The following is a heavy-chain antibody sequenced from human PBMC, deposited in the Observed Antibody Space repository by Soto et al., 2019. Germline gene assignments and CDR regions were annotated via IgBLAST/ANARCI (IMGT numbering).Heavy chain of an antibody. CDR2: IRDKANHYAT. CDR3: TRPPSGSYGDDFDY. CDR1: GFSFSDSA. V-gene: IGHV3-73*01. Sequence: GSLRLSCKVSGFSFSDSAMHWVRQASGKGLEWVGHIRDKANHYATAYAASLKGRFIISRDDSENTVYLQMNSPKTEDTAVYYCTRPPSGSYGDDFDYWGQGTLVTVSS. D-gene: IGHD1-26*01. J-gene: IGHJ4*02.